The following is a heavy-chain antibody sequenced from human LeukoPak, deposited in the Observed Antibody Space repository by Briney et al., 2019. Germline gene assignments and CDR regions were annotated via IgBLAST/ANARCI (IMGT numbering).Heavy chain of an antibody. Sequence: GGSLRLSCAASGFTFSSYWMSWVRQAPGTGLEWVANIKQDGSEKYYVDSVKGRFTISRDNAKNSLYLQMNSLRAEDTAVYYCARADPMYYFDYWGQGTLVTVSS. CDR3: ARADPMYYFDY. CDR1: GFTFSSYW. CDR2: IKQDGSEK. J-gene: IGHJ4*02. V-gene: IGHV3-7*01.